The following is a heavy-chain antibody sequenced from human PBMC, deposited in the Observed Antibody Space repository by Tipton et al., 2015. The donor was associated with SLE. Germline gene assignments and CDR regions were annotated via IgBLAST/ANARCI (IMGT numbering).Heavy chain of an antibody. J-gene: IGHJ6*03. CDR2: INHSGST. CDR3: ARGGEYGSSWYPRYYYYMDV. Sequence: TLSLTCAVYGGSFSGHYWTWIRQPPGKGLEWIGDINHSGSTNYNPSLKSRVTISVDTSKNQFSLKLNSVTAADTAVYYCARGGEYGSSWYPRYYYYMDVWGKGTTVTVSS. V-gene: IGHV4-34*01. CDR1: GGSFSGHY. D-gene: IGHD6-13*01.